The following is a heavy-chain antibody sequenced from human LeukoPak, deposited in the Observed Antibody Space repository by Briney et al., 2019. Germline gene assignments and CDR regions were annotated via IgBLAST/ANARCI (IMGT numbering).Heavy chain of an antibody. D-gene: IGHD3-22*01. CDR1: GFTFSSYA. CDR3: ARATTYYYDSSGYPQTLDY. Sequence: GRSQRLSCAASGFTFSSYAMHWVRQAPGKGLEWVAVISYDGSNKYYADSVKGRFTISRDNSKNTLYLQMNSLRAEDTAVYYCARATTYYYDSSGYPQTLDYWGQGTLVTVSS. J-gene: IGHJ4*02. V-gene: IGHV3-30*04. CDR2: ISYDGSNK.